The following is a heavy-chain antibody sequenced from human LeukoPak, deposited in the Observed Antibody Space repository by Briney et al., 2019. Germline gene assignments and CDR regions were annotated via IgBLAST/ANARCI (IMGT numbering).Heavy chain of an antibody. CDR3: GRMGGRATRFDY. V-gene: IGHV4-4*07. CDR2: IYTSGSN. CDR1: GDSISSYY. Sequence: SETLSLTCTVSGDSISSYYWSWIRQPAGKGLEWIGLIYTSGSNNYNPSLKSRVTMSVDTSKNQFSLKLRSVTAADTAVYHCGRMGGRATRFDYWGQGTLVTASS. D-gene: IGHD1-26*01. J-gene: IGHJ4*02.